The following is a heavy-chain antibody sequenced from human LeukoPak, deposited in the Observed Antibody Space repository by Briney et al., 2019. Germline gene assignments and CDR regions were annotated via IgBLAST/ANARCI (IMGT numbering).Heavy chain of an antibody. Sequence: GASVKVSCKASGYTFTGYYMHWVRQAPGQGLEWMGWINPNSGGTNYAQKFQGWVTMTRDTSISTAYMELSRLRSDDTAVYYCARDLDEWELLFDYWGQGTLVTVSS. CDR1: GYTFTGYY. CDR2: INPNSGGT. D-gene: IGHD1-26*01. V-gene: IGHV1-2*04. J-gene: IGHJ4*02. CDR3: ARDLDEWELLFDY.